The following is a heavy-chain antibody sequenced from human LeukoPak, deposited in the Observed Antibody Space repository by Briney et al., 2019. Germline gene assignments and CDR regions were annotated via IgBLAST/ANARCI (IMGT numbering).Heavy chain of an antibody. D-gene: IGHD3-10*01. J-gene: IGHJ6*03. CDR1: GGSISNYF. CDR2: ISDSVNT. V-gene: IGHV4-59*01. CDR3: ARGGEFGDFMDV. Sequence: PSETLSLTCTVSGGSISNYFWSWIRQSPGKELEWIGYISDSVNTNYNPSLKSRVTMSVDPSKNQFSLKLTSVTAADTAVYYCARGGEFGDFMDVWAKGQRSPSP.